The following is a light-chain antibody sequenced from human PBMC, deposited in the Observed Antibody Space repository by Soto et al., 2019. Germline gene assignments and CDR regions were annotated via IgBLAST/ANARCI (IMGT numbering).Light chain of an antibody. CDR3: SSYITSNNLRV. Sequence: QSALTQPASVSGSPGQSITISCTGTSSDVGAYDFVSWYQHSPGKAPKLVTFDVTHRPPGISDRFSGSKSANTASLTISGLQADDEADYYCSSYITSNNLRVFGTGTKLTVL. CDR2: DVT. J-gene: IGLJ1*01. V-gene: IGLV2-14*01. CDR1: SSDVGAYDF.